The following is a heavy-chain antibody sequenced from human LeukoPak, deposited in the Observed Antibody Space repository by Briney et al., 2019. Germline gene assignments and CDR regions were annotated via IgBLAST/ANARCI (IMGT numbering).Heavy chain of an antibody. J-gene: IGHJ5*02. D-gene: IGHD3-10*01. Sequence: GGSLRLSCVASGFTFSSYAMSWVRQAPGRGLEWVSAITGDRTIVYYADSVKGRFTISRDNSKNTLFLHMGSLRAEDTAVYYCAKDGLARGANWFDPWGQGTLVTVSS. CDR2: ITGDRTIV. CDR3: AKDGLARGANWFDP. V-gene: IGHV3-23*01. CDR1: GFTFSSYA.